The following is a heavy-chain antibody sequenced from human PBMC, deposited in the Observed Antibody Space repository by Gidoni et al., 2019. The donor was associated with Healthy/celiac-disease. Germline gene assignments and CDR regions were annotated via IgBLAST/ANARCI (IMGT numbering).Heavy chain of an antibody. CDR3: AKDGRIGFDY. Sequence: EVQLVESGGGLVQSGRSLRLSCAASGFTFDDYAMHWVRQAPGKGLEWVSGISWNSGSIGYADSVKGRFTISRDNAKNSLYLQMNSLRAEDTALYYCAKDGRIGFDYWGQGTLVTVSS. CDR2: ISWNSGSI. CDR1: GFTFDDYA. J-gene: IGHJ4*02. V-gene: IGHV3-9*01.